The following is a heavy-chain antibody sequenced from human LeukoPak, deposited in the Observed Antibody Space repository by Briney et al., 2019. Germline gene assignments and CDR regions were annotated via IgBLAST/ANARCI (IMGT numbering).Heavy chain of an antibody. CDR1: EFTFSNFA. V-gene: IGHV3-23*01. D-gene: IGHD3-16*02. J-gene: IGHJ4*02. CDR3: AKPLPLYDYVWGTYRDYFDC. CDR2: ITGSGTNT. Sequence: GSLRLSCATSEFTFSNFALSWVRQAPGKGLEWVSTITGSGTNTYYAVSVKGRFTISRDNSKNTLYLQMNSLRADDTAVYYCAKPLPLYDYVWGTYRDYFDCWGQGTLVTVSS.